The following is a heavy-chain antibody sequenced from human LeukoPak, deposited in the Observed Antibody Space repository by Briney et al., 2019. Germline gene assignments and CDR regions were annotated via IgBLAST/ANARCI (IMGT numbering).Heavy chain of an antibody. Sequence: GGSLRLSCAASGFTFTDAWMTWVRQAPGKGLEWVGRIKKKAEGWTTDYAAPVKGRFTISRDASKNTLFLQMNSLKTEDTAVYYCTWDSSGYTFHYWGRGTLVTVSS. CDR1: GFTFTDAW. CDR2: IKKKAEGWTT. J-gene: IGHJ4*02. V-gene: IGHV3-15*01. D-gene: IGHD3-22*01. CDR3: TWDSSGYTFHY.